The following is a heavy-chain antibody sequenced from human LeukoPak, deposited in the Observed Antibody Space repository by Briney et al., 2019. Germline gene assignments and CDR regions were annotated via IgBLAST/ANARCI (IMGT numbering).Heavy chain of an antibody. V-gene: IGHV3-23*01. J-gene: IGHJ4*02. CDR2: ISDTGGFT. CDR1: GFTFTRYA. D-gene: IGHD4-17*01. CDR3: ANAPTGTYRFDY. Sequence: GGSLRLSCAASGFTFTRYAMTWVRQAPGKGLEWVSTISDTGGFTFYADSVKGRFTISRDNSKNTLYLQMNSLRAHDTAVSSCANAPTGTYRFDYWGQGTLVTVSS.